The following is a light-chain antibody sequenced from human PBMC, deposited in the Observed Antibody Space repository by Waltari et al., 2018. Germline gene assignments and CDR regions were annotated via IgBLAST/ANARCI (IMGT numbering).Light chain of an antibody. J-gene: IGKJ4*01. CDR3: QQRSDWLLT. V-gene: IGKV3-11*01. CDR2: DAS. CDR1: QCVSSY. Sequence: SCRASQCVSSYLAWYQKKSGQAPRLPIYDASNRATGIPARFSGGGSGTDFTLTISSLEPEDFAVYYCQQRSDWLLTFGGGTKVEIK.